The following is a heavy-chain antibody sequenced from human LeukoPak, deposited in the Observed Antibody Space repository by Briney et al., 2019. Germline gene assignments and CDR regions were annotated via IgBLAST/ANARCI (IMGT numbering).Heavy chain of an antibody. Sequence: SETLSLTCTVSGGSISSYYWGWIRQPPGKGLEWIGSIYYSGSTYYNPSLKSRVTISVDTSKNQFSLKLSSVTAADTAVYYCASRGYSYGSFDYWGQGTLVTVSS. CDR3: ASRGYSYGSFDY. V-gene: IGHV4-39*01. CDR1: GGSISSYY. D-gene: IGHD5-18*01. J-gene: IGHJ4*02. CDR2: IYYSGST.